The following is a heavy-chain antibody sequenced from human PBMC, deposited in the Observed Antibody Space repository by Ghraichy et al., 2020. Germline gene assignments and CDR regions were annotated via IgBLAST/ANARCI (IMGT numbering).Heavy chain of an antibody. V-gene: IGHV3-33*01. Sequence: LSLTCAASGFTFSSYGMHWVHQAPGKGLEWVAVIWYDGSNKYYADSVKGRFTISRDNSKNTLYLQMKSLRAEDTAVYKCARDRTWPITGTTDYYYYGMDVWGQGTTVTVSS. CDR1: GFTFSSYG. D-gene: IGHD1-7*01. CDR2: IWYDGSNK. CDR3: ARDRTWPITGTTDYYYYGMDV. J-gene: IGHJ6*02.